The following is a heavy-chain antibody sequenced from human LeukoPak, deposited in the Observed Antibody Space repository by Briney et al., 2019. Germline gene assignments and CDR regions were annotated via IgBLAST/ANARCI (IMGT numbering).Heavy chain of an antibody. J-gene: IGHJ4*02. CDR2: INYSGST. D-gene: IGHD4-17*01. Sequence: SETLSLTCTVSGGSLRRYYRSWIRQPPGKGLEWIGYINYSGSTNYNPSLKSRVTMSVDTSKNQFSLKLSSVTAADTALYYCAREGRRDYVYFDHWGQGSLVTVSS. V-gene: IGHV4-59*01. CDR1: GGSLRRYY. CDR3: AREGRRDYVYFDH.